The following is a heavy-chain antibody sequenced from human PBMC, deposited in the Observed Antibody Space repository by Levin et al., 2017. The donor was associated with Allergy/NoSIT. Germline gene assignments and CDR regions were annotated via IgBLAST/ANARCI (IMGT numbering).Heavy chain of an antibody. V-gene: IGHV1-18*01. CDR3: ARVEYHDSSGYYGH. Sequence: GESLKISCQASGYIFNLYGITWVRQAPGQGLEWMGWISGHNGNTDYSQKFQGRVTMTTDTSTSTVYMELRSLRSDDTAVYYCARVEYHDSSGYYGHWGQGALVTVSS. J-gene: IGHJ4*02. D-gene: IGHD3-22*01. CDR2: ISGHNGNT. CDR1: GYIFNLYG.